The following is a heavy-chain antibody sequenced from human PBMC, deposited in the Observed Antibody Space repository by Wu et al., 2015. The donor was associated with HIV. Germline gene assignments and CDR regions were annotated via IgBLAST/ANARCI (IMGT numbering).Heavy chain of an antibody. CDR3: ATDLTMVRGVMADY. CDR1: GYTFTSYY. J-gene: IGHJ4*02. D-gene: IGHD3-10*01. CDR2: FDPEDGET. V-gene: IGHV1-24*01. Sequence: QVQLVQSGAEVKKPGASVKVSCKASGYTFTSYYMHWVRQAPGKGLEWMGGFDPEDGETIYAQKFQGRVTMTEDTSTDTAYMELSSLRSEDTAVYYCATDLTMVRGVMADYWGQGTLVTVSS.